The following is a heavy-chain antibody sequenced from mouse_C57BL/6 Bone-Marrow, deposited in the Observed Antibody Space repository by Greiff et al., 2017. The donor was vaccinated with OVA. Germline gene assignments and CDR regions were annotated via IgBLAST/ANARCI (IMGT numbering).Heavy chain of an antibody. CDR1: GFTFTDYY. V-gene: IGHV7-3*01. CDR2: IRNKANGYTT. Sequence: EVHLVESGGGLVQPGGSLSLSCAASGFTFTDYYMSWVRQPPGKALEWLGFIRNKANGYTTEYSASVKGRFTISRDNSQSILYLQMNALRAEDSATYYCARYKGGTAQNYFDFWGQGTTLTVSS. D-gene: IGHD3-2*02. CDR3: ARYKGGTAQNYFDF. J-gene: IGHJ2*01.